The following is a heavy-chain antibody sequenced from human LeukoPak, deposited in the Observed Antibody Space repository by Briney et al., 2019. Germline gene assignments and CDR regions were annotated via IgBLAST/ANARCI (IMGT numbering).Heavy chain of an antibody. V-gene: IGHV4-59*01. Sequence: SETLSLTCTVSGGSISSYYWTWIRQAPGKGLEWLGYISNSGTTDYNPSLKSRVTMSVDTSKNEFSLKVTSVTAADTAMYYCARVVRGAVTSNCFDPWGQGTLVTVSS. D-gene: IGHD4-17*01. J-gene: IGHJ5*02. CDR3: ARVVRGAVTSNCFDP. CDR2: ISNSGTT. CDR1: GGSISSYY.